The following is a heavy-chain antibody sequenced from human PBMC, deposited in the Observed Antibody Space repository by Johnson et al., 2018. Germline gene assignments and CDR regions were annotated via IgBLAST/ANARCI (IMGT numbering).Heavy chain of an antibody. CDR1: GFTFSSYG. CDR2: IWYDGSNK. Sequence: VQLVESGGGVVQPGRSLRLSCAASGFTFSSYGMHWVRQAPGKGLEWVAVIWYDGSNKYYADSVKGRFTISRDNSKNTLYLQMNSLGAEDTAVYYCAREADSHDAFDVWGQGTMVTVSS. CDR3: AREADSHDAFDV. V-gene: IGHV3-33*01. D-gene: IGHD2-15*01. J-gene: IGHJ3*01.